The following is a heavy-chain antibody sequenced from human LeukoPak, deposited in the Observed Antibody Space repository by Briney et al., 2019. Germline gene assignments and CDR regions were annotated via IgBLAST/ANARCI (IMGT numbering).Heavy chain of an antibody. CDR3: ARVHHYYGSGSYYTFDY. CDR1: GDSVSSNSAA. J-gene: IGHJ4*02. CDR2: TYYRSKWYN. Sequence: SQTLSLTCAISGDSVSSNSAAWNWIRQSPSRGLEWLGRTYYRSKWYNDYAVSVKSRITVNPDTSKNQFSLQLNSVTPEDTAVYYCARVHHYYGSGSYYTFDYWGQGTLVTVSS. V-gene: IGHV6-1*01. D-gene: IGHD3-10*01.